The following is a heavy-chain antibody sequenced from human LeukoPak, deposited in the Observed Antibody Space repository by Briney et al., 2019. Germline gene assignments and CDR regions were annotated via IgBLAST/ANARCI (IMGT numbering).Heavy chain of an antibody. Sequence: GGSLRLSCAAPGFTFSNAWMSWVRQGPGKGRGWGGRIKSKTDGGTTDYAAPVKGRFPISRDDSKNTLYLQMNSLKTEDTAVYYCTTPLDDGMDVWGKGTTVTVSS. V-gene: IGHV3-15*01. CDR3: TTPLDDGMDV. CDR2: IKSKTDGGTT. CDR1: GFTFSNAW. J-gene: IGHJ6*04.